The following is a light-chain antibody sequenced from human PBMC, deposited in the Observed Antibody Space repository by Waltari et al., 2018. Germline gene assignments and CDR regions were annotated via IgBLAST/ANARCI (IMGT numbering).Light chain of an antibody. CDR1: RSHLGNNY. CDR3: GTWDSSLSAVV. CDR2: DNN. Sequence: QSVLTQPPSVSAAPGQKVTIPCSGSRSHLGNNYVSWYQQLPGTAPKLLIYDNNKRPSGIPDRFSGSKSGTSATLGITGLQTGDEADYYCGTWDSSLSAVVFGGGTKLTVL. V-gene: IGLV1-51*01. J-gene: IGLJ2*01.